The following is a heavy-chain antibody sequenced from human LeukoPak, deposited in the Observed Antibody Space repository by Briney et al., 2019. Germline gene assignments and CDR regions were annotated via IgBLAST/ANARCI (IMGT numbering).Heavy chain of an antibody. CDR3: ARGRGSSSWYSDY. Sequence: SETLPLTCAVYGGSFSGYYWSWIRQPPGKGLEWIGEINHSGSTNYNPSLKSRVTISVDTSKNQFSLKLSSVTAADTAVYYCARGRGSSSWYSDYWGQGTLVTVSS. CDR1: GGSFSGYY. D-gene: IGHD6-13*01. J-gene: IGHJ4*02. V-gene: IGHV4-34*01. CDR2: INHSGST.